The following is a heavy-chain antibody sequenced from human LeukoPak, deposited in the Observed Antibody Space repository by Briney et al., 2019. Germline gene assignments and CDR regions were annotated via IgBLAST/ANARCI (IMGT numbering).Heavy chain of an antibody. CDR3: AKYPYGSGSYQPFDY. V-gene: IGHV3-23*01. D-gene: IGHD3-10*01. CDR1: GFTFSSYA. Sequence: GGSLRLSCAASGFTFSSYAMSWVRQAPGKGLEWVSAISGSGGSTYYADSVKGRFTISRDNSKNTLYLQMNSLRAEDTAVYYCAKYPYGSGSYQPFDYWAREPWSPSPQ. CDR2: ISGSGGST. J-gene: IGHJ4*02.